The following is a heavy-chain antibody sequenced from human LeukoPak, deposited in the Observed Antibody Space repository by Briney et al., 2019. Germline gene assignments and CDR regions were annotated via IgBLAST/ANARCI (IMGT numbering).Heavy chain of an antibody. V-gene: IGHV1-69*13. CDR1: GGTFSSYA. J-gene: IGHJ4*02. CDR3: ARWDTAMAVFDY. CDR2: IIPIFGTA. Sequence: GASVKVSCTASGGTFSSYAISWVRQAPGQGLEWMGGIIPIFGTANYAQKFQGRVTITADESTSTAYMELSSLRSEDTAVYYCARWDTAMAVFDYWGQGALVTVSS. D-gene: IGHD5-18*01.